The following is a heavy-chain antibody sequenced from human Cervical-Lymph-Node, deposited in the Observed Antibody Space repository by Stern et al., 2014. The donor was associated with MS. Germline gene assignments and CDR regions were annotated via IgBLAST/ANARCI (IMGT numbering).Heavy chain of an antibody. D-gene: IGHD6-13*01. J-gene: IGHJ2*01. CDR1: GYTLTELS. V-gene: IGHV1-24*01. Sequence: QVQLVQSGAEVKKPGSSVKVSCKGSGYTLTELSMHWVRQAPGKGLEWMGGFDPEDGETIYAQKFQGRVTMTEDTSTDTAYMELSRLRSEDTAVYYCATDGSDSSSWPFDLWGRGTLVTVSS. CDR3: ATDGSDSSSWPFDL. CDR2: FDPEDGET.